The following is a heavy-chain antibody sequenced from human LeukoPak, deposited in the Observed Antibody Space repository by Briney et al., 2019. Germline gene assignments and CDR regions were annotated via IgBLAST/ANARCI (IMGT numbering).Heavy chain of an antibody. CDR1: GGSISSSNW. CDR2: IYHSGST. CDR3: ARVHQRGGKEWFDP. J-gene: IGHJ5*02. Sequence: NSSETLSLTCAVSGGSISSSNWWSWVRQPPGKGLEWIGEIYHSGSTNYNPSLKSRVTISVDTSKNQFSLKLSSATAADTAVYYCARVHQRGGKEWFDPWGQGTLVTVSS. D-gene: IGHD4-23*01. V-gene: IGHV4-4*02.